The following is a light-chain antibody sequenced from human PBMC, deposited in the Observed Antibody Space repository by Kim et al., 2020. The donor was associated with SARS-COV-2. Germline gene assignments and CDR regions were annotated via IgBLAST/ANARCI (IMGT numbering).Light chain of an antibody. V-gene: IGKV4-1*01. Sequence: DIVMTQCPDSLAVSLGERATINCKSSQNLIYRSNAENYLAWYQQKPGQPPKLLIYWASTRESGVPDRFSGSGSGTDFTLTINNLQAEDVAVYFCQQYHSSPYTFGQGTKLEI. J-gene: IGKJ2*01. CDR2: WAS. CDR1: QNLIYRSNAENY. CDR3: QQYHSSPYT.